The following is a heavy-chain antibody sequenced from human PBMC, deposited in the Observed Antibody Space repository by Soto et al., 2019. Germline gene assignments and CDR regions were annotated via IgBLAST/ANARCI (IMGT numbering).Heavy chain of an antibody. CDR2: FDPEDGET. J-gene: IGHJ4*02. CDR3: ATDKGGYCVHGVCYTRLLSPLDY. D-gene: IGHD2-8*01. Sequence: ASVKVSCKVSGYTLTELSMHWVRQTPGKGLEWMGGFDPEDGETMYAQNFQGRVTMTEDTSTNTAYMELSSLRFEDTAVYYCATDKGGYCVHGVCYTRLLSPLDYWGQGTLVTVSS. CDR1: GYTLTELS. V-gene: IGHV1-24*01.